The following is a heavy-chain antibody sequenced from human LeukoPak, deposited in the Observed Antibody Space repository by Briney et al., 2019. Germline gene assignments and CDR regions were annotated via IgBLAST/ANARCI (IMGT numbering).Heavy chain of an antibody. Sequence: SETLSLTCTVSGGSVSGYYWSWIRQPAGKGLEWIGRIYTSGNTNYNPSLKSRLTMSVDTSKNQFSLKLSSVTAADTAVYYCARQSDSSGYYYLGAFDFWGQGTMVTVSS. CDR1: GGSVSGYY. CDR2: IYTSGNT. V-gene: IGHV4-4*07. D-gene: IGHD3-22*01. CDR3: ARQSDSSGYYYLGAFDF. J-gene: IGHJ3*01.